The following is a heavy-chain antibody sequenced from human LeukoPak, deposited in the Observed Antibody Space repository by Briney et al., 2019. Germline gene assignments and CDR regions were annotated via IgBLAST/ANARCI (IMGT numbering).Heavy chain of an antibody. CDR2: IYHSGST. D-gene: IGHD6-19*01. J-gene: IGHJ4*02. Sequence: SETLSLTCTVSGYSISSGYYWGWIRQPPGKGLEWIGSIYHSGSTYYNPSLKSRVTMSVDTSKNQFSLKLSSVTAADTAVYYCARGLSSGWTARYYFDYWGQGTLVTVSS. CDR3: ARGLSSGWTARYYFDY. CDR1: GYSISSGYY. V-gene: IGHV4-38-2*02.